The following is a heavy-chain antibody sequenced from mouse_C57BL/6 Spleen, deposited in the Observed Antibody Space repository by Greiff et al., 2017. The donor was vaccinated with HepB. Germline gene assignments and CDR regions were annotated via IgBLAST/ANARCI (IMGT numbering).Heavy chain of an antibody. CDR2: ILPGSGST. CDR3: ARGPYSYYGSSYGMDY. J-gene: IGHJ4*01. V-gene: IGHV1-9*01. D-gene: IGHD1-1*01. Sequence: QVQLQQSGAELMKPGASVKLSCKATGYTFTGYWIEWVKQRPGHGLEWIGEILPGSGSTNYNEKFKGKATFTADTSSNTAYMQLSSLTTEDSAIYYCARGPYSYYGSSYGMDYWGQGTSVTVSS. CDR1: GYTFTGYW.